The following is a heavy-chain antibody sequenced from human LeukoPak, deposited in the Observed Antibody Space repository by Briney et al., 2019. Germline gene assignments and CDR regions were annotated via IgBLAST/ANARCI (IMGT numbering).Heavy chain of an antibody. J-gene: IGHJ4*02. Sequence: PSETLSLTCTVSGGSISSSGYYWSWIRQPPGKGLEWIGYIYHSGSTYYNPSLKSRVTISVDRSKNQFSLKLSSVTAADTAVYYCARARRTPRLFDYWGQGTLVTVSS. V-gene: IGHV4-30-2*01. CDR1: GGSISSSGYY. CDR3: ARARRTPRLFDY. CDR2: IYHSGST. D-gene: IGHD1-14*01.